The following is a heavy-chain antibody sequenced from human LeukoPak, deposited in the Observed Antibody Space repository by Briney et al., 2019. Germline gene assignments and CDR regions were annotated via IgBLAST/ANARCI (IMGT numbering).Heavy chain of an antibody. CDR1: GFTFSSYA. CDR2: ISGSGGST. D-gene: IGHD5-18*01. Sequence: GGSLRLSCAASGFTFSSYAMSWVRQAPGKGLEWVSVISGSGGSTYYADSVKGRFFISRDNSRNTLYLQMNSLRAEDTAIYYCSKNPYSDGSHWFDPWGQGTLVTVSS. CDR3: SKNPYSDGSHWFDP. J-gene: IGHJ5*02. V-gene: IGHV3-23*01.